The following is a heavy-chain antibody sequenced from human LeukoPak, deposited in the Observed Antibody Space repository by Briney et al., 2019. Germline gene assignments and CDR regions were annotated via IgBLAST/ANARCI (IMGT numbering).Heavy chain of an antibody. Sequence: SVKVSCKASGGTFSSYTISWVRQAPGQGLEWMGGIIPILGTANYAQKFQGRVTITADESTSTAYMELSSLRSEGTAVYYCASSCRTTSCLGRTDYWGQGTLVTVSS. CDR3: ASSCRTTSCLGRTDY. CDR1: GGTFSSYT. D-gene: IGHD1-14*01. V-gene: IGHV1-69*16. CDR2: IIPILGTA. J-gene: IGHJ4*02.